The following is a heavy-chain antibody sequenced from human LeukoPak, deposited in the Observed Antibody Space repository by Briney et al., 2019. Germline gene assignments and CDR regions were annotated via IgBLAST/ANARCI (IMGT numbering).Heavy chain of an antibody. Sequence: PGGSLRLSCAASGFTFSNYAMSWVRQAPGKGLEWVSAISGSGGSTYYADSVKGRFTISRDNSKNTLYLQMNSLRAEDTAVYYCAKGPSSCYGPSCYYYYYMDVWGKGTTVTASS. D-gene: IGHD2-2*01. J-gene: IGHJ6*03. CDR3: AKGPSSCYGPSCYYYYYMDV. CDR1: GFTFSNYA. CDR2: ISGSGGST. V-gene: IGHV3-23*01.